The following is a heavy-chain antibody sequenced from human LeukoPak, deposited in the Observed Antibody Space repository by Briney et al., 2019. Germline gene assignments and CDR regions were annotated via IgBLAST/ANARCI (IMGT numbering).Heavy chain of an antibody. J-gene: IGHJ4*02. V-gene: IGHV4-34*01. Sequence: PSETLSLTCAVYGGSFSGYYWSWIRQPPGKGLEWIGEINHSGSTNYNPSLKSRVTISVDTSKNQFSLKLSSVTAADTAVYYCARFHTTTIKRPNFDYWGQGTLVTVSS. CDR1: GGSFSGYY. D-gene: IGHD1-26*01. CDR3: ARFHTTTIKRPNFDY. CDR2: INHSGST.